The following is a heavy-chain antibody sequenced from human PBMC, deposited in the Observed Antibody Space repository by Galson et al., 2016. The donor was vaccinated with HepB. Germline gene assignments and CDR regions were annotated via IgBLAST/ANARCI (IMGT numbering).Heavy chain of an antibody. CDR3: AKGRVGITTSALDY. V-gene: IGHV3-23*01. D-gene: IGHD1-26*01. J-gene: IGHJ4*02. CDR2: VSGSSSTT. Sequence: SLRLSCAASGFTFNNYAMSWVRQAPGKGLECVSVVSGSSSTTYYADSVKGRFTISKDNSRNTLYLQMNTLRAEDPAIYYCAKGRVGITTSALDYWGQGTLVTVSS. CDR1: GFTFNNYA.